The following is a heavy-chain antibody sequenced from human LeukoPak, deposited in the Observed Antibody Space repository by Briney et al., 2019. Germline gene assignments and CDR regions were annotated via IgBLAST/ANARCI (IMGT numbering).Heavy chain of an antibody. J-gene: IGHJ4*02. Sequence: PGGSLRLSCAASGFTFSSYTMNWVRQAPGKGLEWVSSISSSSSNIYYADSVKGRFTISRDNAKNSLYLQMNSRTAEDTAVYYCARVGKYDVLTGTDYWGQGTLVTVSS. CDR1: GFTFSSYT. CDR3: ARVGKYDVLTGTDY. CDR2: ISSSSSNI. D-gene: IGHD3-9*01. V-gene: IGHV3-21*01.